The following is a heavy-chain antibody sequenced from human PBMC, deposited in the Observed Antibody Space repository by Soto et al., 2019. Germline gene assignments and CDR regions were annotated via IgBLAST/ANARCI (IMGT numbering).Heavy chain of an antibody. J-gene: IGHJ6*02. D-gene: IGHD2-2*01. CDR2: TYYRSKWYN. CDR3: TRENGAAAQAHYYYGMDV. Sequence: SQTLSLTCXISGDSVSSNSATWNWIRQSPSRGLEWLGRTYYRSKWYNDYAVSVKSRLTINPDTSKNQLSLQLNSVTPDDTAVYYCTRENGAAAQAHYYYGMDVWGQGTAVTVSS. CDR1: GDSVSSNSAT. V-gene: IGHV6-1*01.